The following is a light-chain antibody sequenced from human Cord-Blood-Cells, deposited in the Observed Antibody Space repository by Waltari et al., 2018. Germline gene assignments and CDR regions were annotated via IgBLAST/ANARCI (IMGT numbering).Light chain of an antibody. CDR1: QSISSY. CDR3: QQSYSTPHT. V-gene: IGKV1-39*01. Sequence: DIQMTQSPSSLSAYVGDRDTITCRASQSISSYLNWYQQKPGKAPKLRIYAASSLQSGVPSRFSGSGSGTDFTLTISSLQPEDFATYYCQQSYSTPHTFGQGTKLEIK. CDR2: AAS. J-gene: IGKJ2*01.